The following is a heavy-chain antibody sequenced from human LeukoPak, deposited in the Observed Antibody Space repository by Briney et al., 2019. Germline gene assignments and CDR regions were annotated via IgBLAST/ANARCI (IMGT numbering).Heavy chain of an antibody. D-gene: IGHD6-13*01. J-gene: IGHJ5*02. CDR2: IYYSGST. V-gene: IGHV4-39*07. Sequence: SETLSLTCTVSGGSISSSSYYWGWIRQPPGKGLEWIGSIYYSGSTYYNPSLKSRVTISVDTSKNQFSLKLTSVTAADTGVYFCTRGRSAARRLTHNWFDPWGQGTLVTVSS. CDR3: TRGRSAARRLTHNWFDP. CDR1: GGSISSSSYY.